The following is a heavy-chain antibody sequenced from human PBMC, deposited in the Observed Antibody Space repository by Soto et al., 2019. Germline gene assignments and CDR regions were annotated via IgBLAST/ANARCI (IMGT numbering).Heavy chain of an antibody. Sequence: GSLKISCKGSVYSFSRYWIGWVRQMPGKGLEWMGIIYPGDSDTRYSPSFQGQVTISADKSISTAYLQWSSLKASDTAMYYCALAGRTRIDYWGQGTLVTVSS. V-gene: IGHV5-51*01. CDR3: ALAGRTRIDY. J-gene: IGHJ4*02. CDR1: VYSFSRYW. CDR2: IYPGDSDT. D-gene: IGHD4-17*01.